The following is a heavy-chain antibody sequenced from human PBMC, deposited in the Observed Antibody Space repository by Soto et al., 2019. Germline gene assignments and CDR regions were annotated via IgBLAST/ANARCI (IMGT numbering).Heavy chain of an antibody. CDR1: GFTFSAYA. V-gene: IGHV3-23*01. D-gene: IGHD2-15*01. CDR3: AKDSLPEIHCKAGPCYYFDD. J-gene: IGHJ4*02. Sequence: EVQLLESGGGLVQPGGSLRLSCATSGFTFSAYAMTWARQAPGKGLEWVSTISASGVATYYADSVKGRFAISRDESNNTLSLQMNSLRAEDTGVYFCAKDSLPEIHCKAGPCYYFDDWGQGTPVTVSS. CDR2: ISASGVAT.